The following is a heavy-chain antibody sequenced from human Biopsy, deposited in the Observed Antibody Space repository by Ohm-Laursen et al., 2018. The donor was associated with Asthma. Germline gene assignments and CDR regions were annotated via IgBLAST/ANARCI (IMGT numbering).Heavy chain of an antibody. CDR1: GGSINIGDYY. CDR3: VRTTYGDDGFDP. J-gene: IGHJ5*02. V-gene: IGHV4-31*03. D-gene: IGHD4-17*01. Sequence: SETLSLTCSVSGGSINIGDYYWSWIRQHPGKGLEWIGYIYYSGSTYYNPSLKSRVSILIDTSKNQFSLRLSSVTAADTAVYYCVRTTYGDDGFDPWGQGTLVTVSS. CDR2: IYYSGST.